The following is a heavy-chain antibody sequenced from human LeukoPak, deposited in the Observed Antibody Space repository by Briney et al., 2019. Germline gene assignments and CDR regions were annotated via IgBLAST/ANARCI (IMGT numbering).Heavy chain of an antibody. Sequence: SVKVSCKASGGTFSSYAISWVRQAPGQGLEWMGRIIPIFGTANYAQKVQGRVTITTDESTSTAYMELSSLRSEDTAVYYCARALTRPYGDPTKDAFDIWGQGTMVTVSS. V-gene: IGHV1-69*05. CDR1: GGTFSSYA. CDR2: IIPIFGTA. D-gene: IGHD4-17*01. CDR3: ARALTRPYGDPTKDAFDI. J-gene: IGHJ3*02.